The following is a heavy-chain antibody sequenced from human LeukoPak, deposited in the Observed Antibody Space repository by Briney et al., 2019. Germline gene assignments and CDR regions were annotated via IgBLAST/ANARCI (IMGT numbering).Heavy chain of an antibody. Sequence: SETLSLTCTVSGGSISSGSYYWSWIRQPAGKGLEWIGYIYYSGSTNYNPSLKSRVTISVDTSKNQFSLKLSSVTAADTAVYYCARHYYGSGTFDYWGQGTLVTVSS. CDR2: IYYSGST. V-gene: IGHV4-61*10. D-gene: IGHD3-10*01. J-gene: IGHJ4*02. CDR3: ARHYYGSGTFDY. CDR1: GGSISSGSYY.